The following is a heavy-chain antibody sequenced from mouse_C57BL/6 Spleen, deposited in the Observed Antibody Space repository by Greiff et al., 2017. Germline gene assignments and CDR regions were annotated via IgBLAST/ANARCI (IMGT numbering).Heavy chain of an antibody. V-gene: IGHV5-17*01. CDR3: ARQDYDPVYFDY. D-gene: IGHD2-4*01. J-gene: IGHJ2*01. CDR1: GFTFSDYG. Sequence: EVMLVESGGGLVKPGGSLKLSCAASGFTFSDYGMHWVRQAPEKGLEGVAYLSSGSSTIYYADTVKGRFTISRDNAKNTLFLQMTSLRSEDTAMYYCARQDYDPVYFDYWGQGTTLTVSS. CDR2: LSSGSSTI.